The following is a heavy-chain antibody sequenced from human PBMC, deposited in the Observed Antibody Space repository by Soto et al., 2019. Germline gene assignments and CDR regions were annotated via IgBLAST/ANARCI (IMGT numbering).Heavy chain of an antibody. J-gene: IGHJ4*02. V-gene: IGHV3-23*01. Sequence: EVQLLESGGGLVQPAGSLRLSCAASGFTFSIYTMSWFRQAPGKGLEWVSSIYGNGRSTFYSASVKGRFTISRDNSGNTVYLQMSSLRVEDTAIYYCAKDFTPDSRWDIDYWGQGSLVIVSS. D-gene: IGHD1-26*01. CDR2: IYGNGRST. CDR3: AKDFTPDSRWDIDY. CDR1: GFTFSIYT.